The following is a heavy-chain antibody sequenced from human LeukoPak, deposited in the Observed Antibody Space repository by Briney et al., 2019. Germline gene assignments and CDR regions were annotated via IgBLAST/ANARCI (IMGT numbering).Heavy chain of an antibody. CDR3: ARAVGWNGGY. D-gene: IGHD1-1*01. V-gene: IGHV3-21*01. J-gene: IGHJ4*02. CDR1: GFTFSSYS. CDR2: ISSSSSYI. Sequence: GGSLRLSCAASGFTFSSYSMNWVRQAPGKGLEWVSSISSSSSYIYYADSVEGRFTISRDNAKNSLYLQMNSLRAEDTAVYYCARAVGWNGGYWGQGTLVTVSS.